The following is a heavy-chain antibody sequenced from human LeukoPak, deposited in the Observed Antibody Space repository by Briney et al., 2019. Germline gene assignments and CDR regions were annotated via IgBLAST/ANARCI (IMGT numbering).Heavy chain of an antibody. J-gene: IGHJ4*02. Sequence: PSETLSLTCTVSGGSISSSSYYWGWIRQPPGKGLEWIGSIYYSGSTYCNPSLKSRVTISVDTSKNQFSLKLSSVTAADTAVYYCARGRVYRDSSSHNDYWGQGTLVTVSS. CDR3: ARGRVYRDSSSHNDY. CDR1: GGSISSSSYY. V-gene: IGHV4-39*07. CDR2: IYYSGST. D-gene: IGHD6-13*01.